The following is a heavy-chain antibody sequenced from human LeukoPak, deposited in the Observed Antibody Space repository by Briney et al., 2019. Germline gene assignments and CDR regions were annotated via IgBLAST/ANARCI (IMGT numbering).Heavy chain of an antibody. D-gene: IGHD3-3*01. V-gene: IGHV4-34*01. Sequence: PSETLSLTCAVYGGSFSGYYWSWIRQPPGKGLEWIGEINHSGSTNYNPSLKSRVTISVDTSKNQFSLKLSSVTAADTAVYYCASRSYDFWSGYYSFDYWGQGTLVTVSS. CDR1: GGSFSGYY. CDR3: ASRSYDFWSGYYSFDY. J-gene: IGHJ4*02. CDR2: INHSGST.